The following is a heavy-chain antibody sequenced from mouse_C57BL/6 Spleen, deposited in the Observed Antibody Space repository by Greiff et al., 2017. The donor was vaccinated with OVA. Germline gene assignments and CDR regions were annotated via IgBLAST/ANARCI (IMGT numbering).Heavy chain of an antibody. CDR1: GYTFTSYW. J-gene: IGHJ2*01. V-gene: IGHV1-53*01. CDR2: INPSNVVT. D-gene: IGHD3-2*02. CDR3: AKSSGYGDGYYFDY. Sequence: VQLQQPGTELVKPGASVKLSCKASGYTFTSYWMPWVKQRPGQGLELIGNINPSNVVTNYNEKFKSKATLTVDKSSSTAYMQLSSLTSEDSAVYYCAKSSGYGDGYYFDYWGQGTTLTVSS.